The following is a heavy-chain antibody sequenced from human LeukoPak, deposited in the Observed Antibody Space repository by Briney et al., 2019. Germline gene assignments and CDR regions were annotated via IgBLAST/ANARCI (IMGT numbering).Heavy chain of an antibody. CDR3: ARSSGWSPDAFDI. CDR2: IIPIFGTA. V-gene: IGHV1-46*01. CDR1: GYTFTSYY. D-gene: IGHD6-19*01. Sequence: HGASVKVSCKASGYTFTSYYMHWVRQAPGQGLEWTGGIIPIFGTANYAQKFQGRVTMTRDTSTSTVYMELSSLRSEDTAVYYCARSSGWSPDAFDIWDQGTMVTVSS. J-gene: IGHJ3*02.